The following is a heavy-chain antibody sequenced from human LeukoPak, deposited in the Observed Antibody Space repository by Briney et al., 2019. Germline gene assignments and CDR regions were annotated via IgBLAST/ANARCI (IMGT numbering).Heavy chain of an antibody. CDR2: FNPEHTET. Sequence: ASVKVSCKVSVYSLSDLSLQWVRQAPGQGLEWMGGFNPEHTETIYSQKFQGRVTLTEDTSTDTAYVELSSLRSEDTAMYFCAQQKAGYSGSPSWFDPWGQGTLVTVSS. D-gene: IGHD5-12*01. CDR1: VYSLSDLS. CDR3: AQQKAGYSGSPSWFDP. J-gene: IGHJ5*02. V-gene: IGHV1-24*01.